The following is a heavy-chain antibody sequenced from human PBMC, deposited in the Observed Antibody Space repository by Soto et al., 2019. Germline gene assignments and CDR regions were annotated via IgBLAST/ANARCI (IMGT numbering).Heavy chain of an antibody. CDR2: IYYSGST. Sequence: PSETLSLTCTVSGGSISSYYWSWIRQPPGKGLEWIGYIYYSGSTNYNPSLKSRVTISVDTSKNQFSLKLSSVTAADTAVYYCARGGLDCSGGSCYSGWFDPWGQGTLVTVSS. CDR3: ARGGLDCSGGSCYSGWFDP. D-gene: IGHD2-15*01. CDR1: GGSISSYY. J-gene: IGHJ5*02. V-gene: IGHV4-59*01.